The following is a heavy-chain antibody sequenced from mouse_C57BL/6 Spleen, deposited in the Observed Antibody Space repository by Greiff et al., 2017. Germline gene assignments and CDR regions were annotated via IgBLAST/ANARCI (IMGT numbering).Heavy chain of an antibody. V-gene: IGHV1-26*01. CDR1: GYTFTDYC. CDR3: ARWAFAVATYKDY. J-gene: IGHJ4*01. Sequence: VHLQQPGPELVKPGASVKISCKASGYTFTDYCVNWVKQSPGQSLEWIGDINPNNGGTNYNEKFKGKATLTVDKSSSTAYMQLRSLTSEDSAVYYCARWAFAVATYKDYWGQGTTVTVSS. D-gene: IGHD1-1*02. CDR2: INPNNGGT.